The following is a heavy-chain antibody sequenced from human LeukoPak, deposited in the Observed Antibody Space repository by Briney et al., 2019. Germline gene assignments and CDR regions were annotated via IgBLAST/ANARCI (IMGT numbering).Heavy chain of an antibody. J-gene: IGHJ4*02. CDR1: GFTFSGYG. D-gene: IGHD3-22*01. CDR2: IWYDGSND. CDR3: ARSSGYYKHFDY. Sequence: GGSLRLSRAASGFTFSGYGVHWVRQAPGKGLEWVAVIWYDGSNDDYADSVKGRFTISRDNSKNTLYLQMNSLRAEDTAMYYCARSSGYYKHFDYWGQGTLVTVSS. V-gene: IGHV3-33*01.